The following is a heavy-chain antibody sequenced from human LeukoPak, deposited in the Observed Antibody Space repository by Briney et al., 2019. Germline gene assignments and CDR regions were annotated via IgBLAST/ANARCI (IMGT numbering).Heavy chain of an antibody. CDR1: GYTFTSYY. Sequence: ASVKVSCKASGYTFTSYYMHWVRQAPGQGLEWMGIINPSGGSTSYAQKFQGRVTMTRDTSTSTVYMELSSLRSEDTAVYYCARAGTMVTGHYYYGMDVWGQGTTVTVSS. CDR3: ARAGTMVTGHYYYGMDV. V-gene: IGHV1-46*01. D-gene: IGHD5-18*01. J-gene: IGHJ6*02. CDR2: INPSGGST.